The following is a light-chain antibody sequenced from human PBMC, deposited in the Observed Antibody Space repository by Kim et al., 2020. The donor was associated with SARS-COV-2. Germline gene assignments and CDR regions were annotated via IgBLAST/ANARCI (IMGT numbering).Light chain of an antibody. CDR2: DAS. CDR3: QQRSNWLFT. Sequence: LYPGERATLSCRARQSVSSYLAWYQQKPGQAPRLLIYDASNRATGIPARFSGSGSGTDFTLTISSLEPEDFAVYYCQQRSNWLFTFGPGTKVDIK. J-gene: IGKJ3*01. CDR1: QSVSSY. V-gene: IGKV3-11*01.